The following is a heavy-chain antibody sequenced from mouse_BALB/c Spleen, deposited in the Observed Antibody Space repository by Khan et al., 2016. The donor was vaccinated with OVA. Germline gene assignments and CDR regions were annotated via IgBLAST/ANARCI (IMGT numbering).Heavy chain of an antibody. D-gene: IGHD2-1*01. J-gene: IGHJ2*01. V-gene: IGHV3-6*02. CDR3: ATMGNVDY. CDR1: GYSITSGYY. Sequence: EVQLQQSGPGLVKPSQSLSLTCSVTGYSITSGYYWNWIRQFPGNKLEWMGYISYDGSHNYNPSLKNRISITRDTSQNHFVLKLNSVTTEDTATYNCATMGNVDYWGQGTTLTVSS. CDR2: ISYDGSH.